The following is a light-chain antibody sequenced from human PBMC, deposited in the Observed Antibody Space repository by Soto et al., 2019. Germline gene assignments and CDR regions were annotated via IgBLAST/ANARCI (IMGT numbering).Light chain of an antibody. Sequence: DIQMTQSPSSLSASVGDRVTITCRASQNVRNYLNWYQKKSGEAPNLLIFAASTLQSGVPSRFSGSGAETEFTLTISSLQPEEFATYYCQESYTRAFGQGTVVEI. V-gene: IGKV1-39*01. CDR1: QNVRNY. CDR3: QESYTRA. CDR2: AAS. J-gene: IGKJ1*01.